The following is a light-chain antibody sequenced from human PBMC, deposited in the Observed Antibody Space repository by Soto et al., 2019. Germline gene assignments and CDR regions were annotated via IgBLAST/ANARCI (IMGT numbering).Light chain of an antibody. Sequence: EIVMTQSPATLSVSPGGRATLSCRASQSISDTLAWYQQKPGQAPRLLIYGASTRAPGFPARFSSSGSGTDFTLTISSLQSEDFAVYYCQQYNNWPWTFGQGTKVEIK. CDR1: QSISDT. CDR2: GAS. CDR3: QQYNNWPWT. J-gene: IGKJ1*01. V-gene: IGKV3-15*01.